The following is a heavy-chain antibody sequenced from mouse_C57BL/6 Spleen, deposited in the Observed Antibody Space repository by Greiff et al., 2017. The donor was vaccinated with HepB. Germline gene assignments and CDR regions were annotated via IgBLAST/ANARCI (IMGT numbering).Heavy chain of an antibody. D-gene: IGHD4-1*02. Sequence: QVHVKQPGAELVMPGASVKLSCKASGYTFTSYWMHWVKQRPGQGLEWIGEIDPSDSYTNYNQKFKGKSTLTVDKSSSTAYMQLSSLTSEDSAVYYCARGQLGQFAYWGQGTLVTVSA. CDR3: ARGQLGQFAY. J-gene: IGHJ3*01. V-gene: IGHV1-69*01. CDR1: GYTFTSYW. CDR2: IDPSDSYT.